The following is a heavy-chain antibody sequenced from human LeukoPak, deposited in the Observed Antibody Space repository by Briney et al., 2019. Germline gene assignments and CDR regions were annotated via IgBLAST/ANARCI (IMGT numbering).Heavy chain of an antibody. CDR3: ARERTLTSCYDY. CDR2: INPNSGGT. V-gene: IGHV1-2*02. CDR1: GGTFSSYA. D-gene: IGHD2-15*01. Sequence: AASVKVSCKASGGTFSSYAISWVRQAPGQGLEWMGWINPNSGGTNYAQKFQGRVTMTRDTSISTAYMELSRLRSDDTAVYYCARERTLTSCYDYWGQGTLVTVSS. J-gene: IGHJ4*02.